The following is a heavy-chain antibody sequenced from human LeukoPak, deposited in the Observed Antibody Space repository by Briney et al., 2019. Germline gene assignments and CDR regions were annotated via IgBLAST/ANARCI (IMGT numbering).Heavy chain of an antibody. V-gene: IGHV4-34*01. Sequence: SETLSLTCAVYGGSFSGYYWSWIRQPPGKGLEWIGEINHSGSTNYNPSLQSRVTISVDTSKNQFSLKLSSVTAADTAVYYCASPRSFDLWGRGTLVTVSS. CDR1: GGSFSGYY. J-gene: IGHJ2*01. CDR3: ASPRSFDL. CDR2: INHSGST.